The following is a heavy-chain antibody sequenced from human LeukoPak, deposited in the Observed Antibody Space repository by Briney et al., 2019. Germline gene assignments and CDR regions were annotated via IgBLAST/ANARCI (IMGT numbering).Heavy chain of an antibody. CDR3: ARGHTRGFDP. V-gene: IGHV4-59*07. CDR1: GGSISSYY. J-gene: IGHJ5*02. Sequence: SDTLSLTCTVSGGSISSYYWSWIRQPPGKGLEWIGYNYYSGSTNYNPSLKSRVTISVDTSKNQFSLKLSSVTAADTALYYCARGHTRGFDPWGQGTLVTVSS. D-gene: IGHD2-2*01. CDR2: NYYSGST.